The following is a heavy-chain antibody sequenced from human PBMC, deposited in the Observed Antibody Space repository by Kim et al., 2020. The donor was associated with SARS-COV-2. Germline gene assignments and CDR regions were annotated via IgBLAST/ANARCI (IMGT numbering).Heavy chain of an antibody. V-gene: IGHV3-73*01. D-gene: IGHD1-26*01. CDR2: IRSKANSYAT. CDR1: GFTFSGSA. J-gene: IGHJ4*02. CDR3: TRSIVGAIAALHY. Sequence: GGSLRLSCAASGFTFSGSAMHWVRQASGKGLEWVGRIRSKANSYATAYAASVKGRFTISRDDSKNTAYLQMNSLKTEDTAVYYCTRSIVGAIAALHYWGQGTLVTVSS.